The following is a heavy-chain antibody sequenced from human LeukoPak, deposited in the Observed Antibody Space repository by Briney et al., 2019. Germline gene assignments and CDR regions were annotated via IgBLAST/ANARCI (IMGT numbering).Heavy chain of an antibody. D-gene: IGHD6-19*01. Sequence: SETLSLTCAAYGGSFSGYYWSWIRQPPGKGQEWIGEINHSGSTNYNPSLKSRVTISVDTSKNQFSLKLSSVTAADTAVYYCARGPAVAGYDYWGQGTLVTVSS. CDR3: ARGPAVAGYDY. CDR1: GGSFSGYY. CDR2: INHSGST. J-gene: IGHJ4*02. V-gene: IGHV4-34*01.